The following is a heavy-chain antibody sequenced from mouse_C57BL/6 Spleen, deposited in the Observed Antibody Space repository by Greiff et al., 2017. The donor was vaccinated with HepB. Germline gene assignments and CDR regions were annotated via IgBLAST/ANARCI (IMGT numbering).Heavy chain of an antibody. V-gene: IGHV1-4*01. CDR1: GYTFTSYT. Sequence: VQLQQSGAELARPGASVKMSCKASGYTFTSYTMHWVKQRPGQGLEWIGYINPSSGYTKYNQKFKDKATLTADKSSSTAYMQLSSLTSEDSAVYYGARSGDYDSWYFDVWGTGTTVTVSS. CDR3: ARSGDYDSWYFDV. J-gene: IGHJ1*03. D-gene: IGHD2-4*01. CDR2: INPSSGYT.